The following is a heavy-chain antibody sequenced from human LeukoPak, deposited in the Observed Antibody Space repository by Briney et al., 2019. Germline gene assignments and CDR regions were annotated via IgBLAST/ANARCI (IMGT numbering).Heavy chain of an antibody. Sequence: TSETLSLTCTVSGGSIGSYYWSWIRQPPGKGLEWIGYIYYSGSANYNPSLKSRVTISVDTSKNQFSLKLSSVTAADTAVYYCARSYGSGNYFDYWGQGTLVTVSS. V-gene: IGHV4-59*01. D-gene: IGHD3-10*01. CDR1: GGSIGSYY. J-gene: IGHJ4*02. CDR3: ARSYGSGNYFDY. CDR2: IYYSGSA.